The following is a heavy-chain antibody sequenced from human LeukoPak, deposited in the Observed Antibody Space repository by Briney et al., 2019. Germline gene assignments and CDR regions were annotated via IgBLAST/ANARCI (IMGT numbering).Heavy chain of an antibody. CDR3: AKDMTPWGYYSYMDV. CDR1: GFIFTSFA. CDR2: ISYDGSNK. J-gene: IGHJ6*03. Sequence: GGSLRLSCAASGFIFTSFAIHWVRQAPGKGLEWVAVISYDGSNKYYADSVKGRFTISRDNSKSSLYLQMNSLRTEDTALYYCAKDMTPWGYYSYMDVWGKGTTVTVSS. V-gene: IGHV3-30*04. D-gene: IGHD7-27*01.